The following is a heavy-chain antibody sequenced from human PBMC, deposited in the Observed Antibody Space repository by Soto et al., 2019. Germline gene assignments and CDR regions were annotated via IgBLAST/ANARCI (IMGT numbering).Heavy chain of an antibody. Sequence: QVQLVESGGGVVQPGRSLRLSCAASGFTFSSYAMHWVRQAPGKGLEWVAVISYDGSNKYYADSVKGRFTIPRDNSKTXXLQMTSLRAEDTAVYYCVRDKSPYSSGWHNRHFDYWGQGTLVTVSS. D-gene: IGHD6-19*01. V-gene: IGHV3-30-3*01. CDR1: GFTFSSYA. CDR3: VRDKSPYSSGWHNRHFDY. CDR2: ISYDGSNK. J-gene: IGHJ4*02.